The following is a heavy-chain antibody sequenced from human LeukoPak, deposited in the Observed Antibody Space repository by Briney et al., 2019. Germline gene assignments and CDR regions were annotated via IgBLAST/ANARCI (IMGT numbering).Heavy chain of an antibody. J-gene: IGHJ4*02. CDR1: GFTFSSYG. V-gene: IGHV3-30*18. CDR3: AKDRGFLNCGGDCYYSYYFDY. CDR2: ISYDGSNK. Sequence: GRSLRLSCAASGFTFSSYGMHWVRQAPGKGLEWVAVISYDGSNKYYADSVKGRFTISRDNSKNTLYLQMNSLRAEDTAVYYCAKDRGFLNCGGDCYYSYYFDYWGQGTLVTVSS. D-gene: IGHD2-21*02.